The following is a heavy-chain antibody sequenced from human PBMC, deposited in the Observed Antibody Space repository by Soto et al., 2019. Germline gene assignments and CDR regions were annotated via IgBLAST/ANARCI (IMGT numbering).Heavy chain of an antibody. J-gene: IGHJ6*02. V-gene: IGHV4-31*03. CDR1: GYSMTSGGYY. CDR3: ATLLGFRQHYYFGIDV. Sequence: SETLSLTCTVSGYSMTSGGYYWSWIRHLPGKGLEWIGYIYYSGGTQFNPSLKSRVSMSVDTSKNQFSLRLSCVTAADTAVYYCATLLGFRQHYYFGIDVWGQGTKVTVSS. D-gene: IGHD2-8*02. CDR2: IYYSGGT.